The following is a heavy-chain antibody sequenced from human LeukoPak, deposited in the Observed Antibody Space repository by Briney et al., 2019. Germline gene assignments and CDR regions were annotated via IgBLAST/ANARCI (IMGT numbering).Heavy chain of an antibody. CDR1: IDSMFGYF. CDR3: ARVSYQEGVDY. V-gene: IGHV4-59*08. J-gene: IGHJ4*02. Sequence: SETLSLTCTVSIDSMFGYFWSWIRQPPGKGLEWIGYIYHSGSTNYNPSLTSRVTISVDTSKNQFSLKLSFLTAADTAVYYCARVSYQEGVDYWGQGTLVTVSS. D-gene: IGHD2-2*01. CDR2: IYHSGST.